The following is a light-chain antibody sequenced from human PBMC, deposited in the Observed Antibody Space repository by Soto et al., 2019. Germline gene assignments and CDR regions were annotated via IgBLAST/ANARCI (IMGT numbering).Light chain of an antibody. Sequence: DIQMTQSPSYLSASIGDTVTISCRASQFIGLYLNWYQQKLGQSPTLLIYSSYILEDGVPPRFSGSGSGTDFNLTISGLQLEDFATYYCQETYSTPYTFGQGT. CDR3: QETYSTPYT. J-gene: IGKJ2*01. CDR2: SSY. V-gene: IGKV1-39*01. CDR1: QFIGLY.